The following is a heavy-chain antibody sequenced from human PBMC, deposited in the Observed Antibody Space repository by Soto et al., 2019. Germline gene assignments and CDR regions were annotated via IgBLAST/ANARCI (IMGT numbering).Heavy chain of an antibody. CDR1: GGSISSSSYY. V-gene: IGHV4-39*01. Sequence: SETLSLTCTVSGGSISSSSYYWGWIRQPPGKGLEWIGSIYYSGSTYYNPSLKSRVTISVDTSKNQFSLKLSSVTAADTAVYYCARRGATTYYYYGMDVWGQGTTVTVSS. CDR3: ARRGATTYYYYGMDV. CDR2: IYYSGST. D-gene: IGHD5-12*01. J-gene: IGHJ6*02.